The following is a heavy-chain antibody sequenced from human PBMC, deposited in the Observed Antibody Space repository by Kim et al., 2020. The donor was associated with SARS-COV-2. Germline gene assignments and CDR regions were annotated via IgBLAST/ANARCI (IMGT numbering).Heavy chain of an antibody. J-gene: IGHJ6*02. D-gene: IGHD2-2*01. CDR1: GYTLTELS. CDR2: FDPEDGET. CDR3: ATGTPLKDIVVVPAAMLYYNGMDV. Sequence: ASVKVSCKVSGYTLTELSMHWVRQAPGKGLEWMGGFDPEDGETIYAQKFQGRVTMTEDTSTDTAYMELSSLRSEDTAVYYCATGTPLKDIVVVPAAMLYYNGMDVWGQGTTVTVSS. V-gene: IGHV1-24*01.